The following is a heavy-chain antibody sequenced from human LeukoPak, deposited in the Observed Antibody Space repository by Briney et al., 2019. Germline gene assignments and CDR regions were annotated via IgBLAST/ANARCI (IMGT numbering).Heavy chain of an antibody. Sequence: GGSLRLSCAASGFTFSSYAMHWVRQAPGKGLEWVAVISYDGSNKYYADSVKGRFTISRDNSKNTLYLQMNSLRAGDTAVYYCAREGTYYDILTGYCPFDYWGQGTLVTVSS. CDR1: GFTFSSYA. CDR3: AREGTYYDILTGYCPFDY. D-gene: IGHD3-9*01. V-gene: IGHV3-30-3*01. J-gene: IGHJ4*02. CDR2: ISYDGSNK.